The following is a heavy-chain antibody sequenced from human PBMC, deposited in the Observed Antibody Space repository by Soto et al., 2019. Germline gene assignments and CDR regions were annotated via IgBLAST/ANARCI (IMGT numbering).Heavy chain of an antibody. Sequence: PGESLKISCKGSVYTFTAYWIGWVCQMPGKGLEWMGIIYPGDSDTRYSPSFQGQVTISADKSITTAYLQWSSLKASDTAMFYCARGGYSGNSKDPFYIWGPGTMVTVSS. CDR2: IYPGDSDT. D-gene: IGHD6-25*01. CDR1: VYTFTAYW. CDR3: ARGGYSGNSKDPFYI. V-gene: IGHV5-51*01. J-gene: IGHJ3*02.